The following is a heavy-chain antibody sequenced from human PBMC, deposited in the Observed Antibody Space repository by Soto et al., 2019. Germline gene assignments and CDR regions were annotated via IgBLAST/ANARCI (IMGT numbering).Heavy chain of an antibody. J-gene: IGHJ4*02. D-gene: IGHD3-10*01. CDR3: AKSVGGSNVNFDY. Sequence: ASVKVSCKASGYTFTSYDINWVRQATGQGPEWMGWMNPDSGNTGYVQKFQGRVTMTRNTAISTAYMELSSLRSEDTAVYYCAKSVGGSNVNFDYWGQGTLVTVSS. CDR1: GYTFTSYD. V-gene: IGHV1-8*01. CDR2: MNPDSGNT.